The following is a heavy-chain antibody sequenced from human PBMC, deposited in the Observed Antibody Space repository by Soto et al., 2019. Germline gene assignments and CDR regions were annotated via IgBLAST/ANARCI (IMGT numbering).Heavy chain of an antibody. CDR1: GYSFTSYW. CDR2: IDPSDSYT. Sequence: GESLKISCKVSGYSFTSYWISWVRQMPGKGLEWMGRIDPSDSYTNYSPSFQGHVTISADKSISTAYLQWSSLKASDTAMYYCAIIARSSYYYYYGMDVWGQGTTVTVSS. D-gene: IGHD6-13*01. V-gene: IGHV5-10-1*01. CDR3: AIIARSSYYYYYGMDV. J-gene: IGHJ6*02.